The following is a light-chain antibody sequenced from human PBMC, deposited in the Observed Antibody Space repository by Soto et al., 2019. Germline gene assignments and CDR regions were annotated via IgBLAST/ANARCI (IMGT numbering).Light chain of an antibody. CDR1: QSVNKH. CDR2: DTS. CDR3: QQYVSLPIT. V-gene: IGKV3-11*01. J-gene: IGKJ1*01. Sequence: DIVLTQSPPALSVSPGERATLSCRASQSVNKHLAWYQHRPGQAPRLLIYDTSYRAAGIPARFSGSGSGTDFTLTISRLEPEDFAVYYCQQYVSLPITFGQGTKVDI.